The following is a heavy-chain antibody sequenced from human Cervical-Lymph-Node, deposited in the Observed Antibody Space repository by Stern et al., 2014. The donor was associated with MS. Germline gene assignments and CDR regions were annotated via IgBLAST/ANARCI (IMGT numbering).Heavy chain of an antibody. CDR2: IYHSGAS. D-gene: IGHD2/OR15-2a*01. Sequence: QVQLQESGPGLVKPSGTLSLTCAVSGGSVSSTNWWSWVRQSPGKGLEGIGKIYHSGASNYRPSLRSRVSISLDNSKNHLSLHLTSVTAADTAVYYCARERQQYCNSEGCSYWYFDLWGRGTLVTVSS. V-gene: IGHV4-4*02. CDR3: ARERQQYCNSEGCSYWYFDL. J-gene: IGHJ2*01. CDR1: GGSVSSTNW.